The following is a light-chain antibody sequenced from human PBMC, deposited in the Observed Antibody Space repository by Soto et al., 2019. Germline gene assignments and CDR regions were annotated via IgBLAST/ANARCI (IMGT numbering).Light chain of an antibody. CDR3: KAYDSSETVV. CDR2: GNT. CDR1: SSNIGSGKD. J-gene: IGLJ2*01. V-gene: IGLV1-40*01. Sequence: QSVLTQPPSVSGAPGQRVTISCTGSSSNIGSGKDVHWYQQFPGTTPKFLIYGNTNLPSGVPDRFSASKSGTSASLDITGRQAEDEADSVCKAYDSSETVVFGGGTKLAVL.